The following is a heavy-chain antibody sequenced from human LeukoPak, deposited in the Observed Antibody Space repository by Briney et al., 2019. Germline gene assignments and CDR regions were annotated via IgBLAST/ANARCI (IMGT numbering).Heavy chain of an antibody. V-gene: IGHV4-31*03. J-gene: IGHJ4*02. CDR2: IYYSGST. CDR1: GGSISSGGYY. CDR3: ARGRTRSGADY. D-gene: IGHD1-26*01. Sequence: SETLSLTCTVSGGSISSGGYYWSWIRQYPGKGLEWIGYIYYSGSTYYNPSLKSRVTISVDTSKNQFSLELSSVTAADTAVYYCARGRTRSGADYWGQGTLVTVSS.